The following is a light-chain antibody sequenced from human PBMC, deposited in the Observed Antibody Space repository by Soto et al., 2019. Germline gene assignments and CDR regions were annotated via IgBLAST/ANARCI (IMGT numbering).Light chain of an antibody. J-gene: IGLJ3*02. CDR2: TDN. V-gene: IGLV1-44*01. CDR3: AAWDDSLGAWV. Sequence: QSVLTQPPSASATPGQRVTISCSGSNSNIGRHTVNWYQQLPGTAPKLLIYTDNQRPSGVPDRFSDSKSGTSASLAISALQSEDEADYYCAAWDDSLGAWVFGGGTKVTFL. CDR1: NSNIGRHT.